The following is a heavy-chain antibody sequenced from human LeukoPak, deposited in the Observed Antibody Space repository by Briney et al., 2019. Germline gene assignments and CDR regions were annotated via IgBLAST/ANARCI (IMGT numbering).Heavy chain of an antibody. D-gene: IGHD3-16*01. V-gene: IGHV3-48*03. CDR2: ISSSGSTI. CDR3: VRQMIRFWFDP. J-gene: IGHJ5*02. CDR1: GFTFSSYE. Sequence: GGSLRLSCAASGFTFSSYEMNGVRQAPGKGLEWGSYISSSGSTIYYADSVKGRFTISRDNAKSTLFLQINSLRAEDPVVYYCVRQMIRFWFDPWGQGTLVTVSS.